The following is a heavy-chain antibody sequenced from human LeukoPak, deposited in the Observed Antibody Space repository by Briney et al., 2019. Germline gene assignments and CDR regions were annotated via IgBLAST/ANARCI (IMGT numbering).Heavy chain of an antibody. D-gene: IGHD3-22*01. CDR3: ARVSPGYYYDSSGL. V-gene: IGHV4-61*02. Sequence: SETLSLTCTVSGGSISSGSYYWSWIRQPAGKGPEWIGRIYTSGSTNYNPSLKSRVTISVDTSKNQFSLKLSSVTAADTAVYYCARVSPGYYYDSSGLWGQGTLVTVSS. CDR2: IYTSGST. J-gene: IGHJ4*02. CDR1: GGSISSGSYY.